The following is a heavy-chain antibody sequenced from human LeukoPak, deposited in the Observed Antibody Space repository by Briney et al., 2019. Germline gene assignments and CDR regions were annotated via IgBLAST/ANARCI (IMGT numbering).Heavy chain of an antibody. J-gene: IGHJ4*02. CDR3: AREGPYYFDY. Sequence: GGTLRLSCAASGFTFSSYAMHWVRQAPGKGLEWVAVISYDGSNKYYAAPVKGRFTISRDNSKNTLYLQMNSLRAEDTALYYCAREGPYYFDYWGQGTLVTVSS. V-gene: IGHV3-30*04. CDR1: GFTFSSYA. CDR2: ISYDGSNK.